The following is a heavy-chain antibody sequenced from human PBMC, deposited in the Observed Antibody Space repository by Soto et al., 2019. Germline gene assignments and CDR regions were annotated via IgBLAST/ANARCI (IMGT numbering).Heavy chain of an antibody. CDR2: IYHSGST. CDR3: ARDGGYSSGWYAY. D-gene: IGHD6-19*01. V-gene: IGHV4-4*02. Sequence: QVQLQESGPGLVKPSGTLSLTCAVSGGSISSSNWWSWVRQPPGKGLEWIGEIYHSGSTNYNPSLQSRVPISVDKSKTQFSLKLSSVTAADTAVYYCARDGGYSSGWYAYWGQGTLVTVSS. CDR1: GGSISSSNW. J-gene: IGHJ4*02.